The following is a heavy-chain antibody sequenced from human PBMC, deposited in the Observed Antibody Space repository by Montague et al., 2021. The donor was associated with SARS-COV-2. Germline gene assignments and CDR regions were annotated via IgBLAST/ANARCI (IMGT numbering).Heavy chain of an antibody. CDR1: GGSFTDYF. J-gene: IGHJ6*02. V-gene: IGHV4-34*01. CDR2: VYDTGSN. CDR3: ASVPTVTTYYYYYYGMDV. Sequence: SETLSLTCAVSGGSFTDYFWGWLRQPPGTRLEWIGEVYDTGSNNYNPSPKSRVTISVDTSKNQFSLKLSSVTAADTAVYYCASVPTVTTYYYYYYGMDVWGQGTTVTVSS. D-gene: IGHD4-17*01.